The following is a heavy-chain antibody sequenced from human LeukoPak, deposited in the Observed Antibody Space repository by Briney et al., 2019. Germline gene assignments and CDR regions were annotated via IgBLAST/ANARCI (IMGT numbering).Heavy chain of an antibody. J-gene: IGHJ6*03. CDR2: ISGSGGST. CDR1: GFTFSSYG. CDR3: AKGGSSGWWDYYYYYMDV. D-gene: IGHD6-19*01. Sequence: GSLRLSCAASGFTFSSYGMSWVRQAPGKGLEWVSAISGSGGSTYYADSVKGRFTISRDNSKNTLYLQMNSLRAEDTAVYYCAKGGSSGWWDYYYYYMDVWGKGTTVTISS. V-gene: IGHV3-23*01.